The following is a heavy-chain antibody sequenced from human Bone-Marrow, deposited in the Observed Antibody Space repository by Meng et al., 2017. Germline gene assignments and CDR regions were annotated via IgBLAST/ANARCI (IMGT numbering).Heavy chain of an antibody. V-gene: IGHV3-33*01. CDR1: GFTFSSYG. CDR3: ARDYYDSSGYYYSAFDI. CDR2: IWYDGSNK. D-gene: IGHD3-22*01. Sequence: GGSLRLSCAASGFTFSSYGMHWVRQAPGKGLEWVAVIWYDGSNKYYADSVKGRFTISRDNSKNTLYLQMNSLRAEDTAVYYCARDYYDSSGYYYSAFDIWGQATMVTVSS. J-gene: IGHJ3*02.